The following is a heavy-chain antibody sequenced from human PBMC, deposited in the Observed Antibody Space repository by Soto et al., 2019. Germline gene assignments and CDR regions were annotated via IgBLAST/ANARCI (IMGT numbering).Heavy chain of an antibody. V-gene: IGHV5-51*01. D-gene: IGHD2-15*01. CDR1: GYSFTSYW. Sequence: PGESLKISCKGSGYSFTSYWIGWVRQMPGKGLEWMGIIYPGDSDTRYSPSFQGQVTISADKSISTAYLQWSSLKASDTTKYYCASLGPLVVAATPSNYYYYMDVWGKGTTVTVSS. J-gene: IGHJ6*03. CDR3: ASLGPLVVAATPSNYYYYMDV. CDR2: IYPGDSDT.